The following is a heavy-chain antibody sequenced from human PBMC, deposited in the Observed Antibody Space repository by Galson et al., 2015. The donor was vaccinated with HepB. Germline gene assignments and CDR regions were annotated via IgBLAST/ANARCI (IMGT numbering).Heavy chain of an antibody. J-gene: IGHJ3*02. CDR3: VKFPRYDSSGHDAFDM. CDR1: GFTFSSYS. Sequence: SLRLSCAASGFTFSSYSMNWVRQAPGKGLEWVSALSGSGGTTFYADSVKGRFTISRDNSKNTLYLQMHSVRAEDTAIYYCVKFPRYDSSGHDAFDMWGQGTRVTVSS. V-gene: IGHV3-23*01. D-gene: IGHD3-22*01. CDR2: LSGSGGTT.